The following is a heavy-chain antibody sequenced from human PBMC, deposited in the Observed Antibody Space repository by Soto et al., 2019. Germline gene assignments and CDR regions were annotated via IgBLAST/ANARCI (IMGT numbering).Heavy chain of an antibody. D-gene: IGHD5-18*01. J-gene: IGHJ4*02. Sequence: GSLRLSCAASGFTFSSYEMNWVRQAPGKGLEWVSYISSSGSTIYYADSVKGRFTISRDNAKNSLYLQMNSLRAEDTAVYYCARYFGDSYGYGYWGQGTLVTVSS. CDR3: ARYFGDSYGYGY. CDR1: GFTFSSYE. CDR2: ISSSGSTI. V-gene: IGHV3-48*03.